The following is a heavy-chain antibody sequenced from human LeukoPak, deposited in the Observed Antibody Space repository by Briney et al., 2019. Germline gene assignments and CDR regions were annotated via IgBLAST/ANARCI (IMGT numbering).Heavy chain of an antibody. CDR1: GGSISSGSYY. J-gene: IGHJ5*02. V-gene: IGHV4-61*02. D-gene: IGHD6-6*01. CDR3: ARLYSSSSGWFDP. CDR2: IYTSGST. Sequence: MASQTLSITCTVSGGSISSGSYYWGWIRQPAGKGLEWIGRIYTSGSTNYNPSLKSRVTISVDTSKNQFSLKLSSVTAADTAVYYCARLYSSSSGWFDPWGQGTLVTVSS.